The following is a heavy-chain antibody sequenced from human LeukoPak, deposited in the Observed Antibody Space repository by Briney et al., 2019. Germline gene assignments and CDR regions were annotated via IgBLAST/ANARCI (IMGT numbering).Heavy chain of an antibody. V-gene: IGHV4-4*02. CDR2: IYDSGST. CDR3: AARYFDWLLSPYYYGMDV. J-gene: IGHJ6*04. Sequence: SETLSLTCAVSGGSISSSNWWSGVRRPPGKGLEGIGEIYDSGSTNYNPSLKSRVTISVDKSKNQFSLKLSSVTAADTAVYYCAARYFDWLLSPYYYGMDVWGKGTTVTVSS. D-gene: IGHD3-9*01. CDR1: GGSISSSNW.